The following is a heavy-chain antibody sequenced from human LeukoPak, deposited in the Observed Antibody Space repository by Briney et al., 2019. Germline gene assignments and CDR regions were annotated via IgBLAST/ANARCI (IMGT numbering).Heavy chain of an antibody. CDR1: GGSFSGYY. J-gene: IGHJ5*02. V-gene: IGHV4-34*01. CDR2: INHSGST. D-gene: IGHD5-18*01. CDR3: ARDASPVDTAMVPGWFDP. Sequence: SETLSLTCAVYGGSFSGYYWSWIRQPPGKGLEWIGEINHSGSTNYNPSLKSRVTISVDTSKNQFSLKLSSVTAADTAVYYCARDASPVDTAMVPGWFDPWGQGTLVTVSS.